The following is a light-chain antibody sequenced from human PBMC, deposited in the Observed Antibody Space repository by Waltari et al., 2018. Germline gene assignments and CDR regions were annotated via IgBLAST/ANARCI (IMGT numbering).Light chain of an antibody. Sequence: QSALTQPPSASGSPGQSVTISCTGTSSDVGDYNYVSWYQQHPGKAPKLMIYEVTQRPSGVHDRFSGSKSGNTASLTVSGLQAEDEADYYCSSYAGSNSVIFGGGTKLTVL. CDR3: SSYAGSNSVI. CDR1: SSDVGDYNY. V-gene: IGLV2-8*01. J-gene: IGLJ2*01. CDR2: EVT.